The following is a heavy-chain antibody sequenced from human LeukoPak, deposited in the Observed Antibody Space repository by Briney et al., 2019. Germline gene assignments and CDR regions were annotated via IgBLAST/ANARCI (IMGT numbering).Heavy chain of an antibody. CDR1: RGTFSSYA. CDR2: IIPIFGIA. J-gene: IGHJ4*02. V-gene: IGHV1-69*04. Sequence: SVKVSCKASRGTFSSYAISWVRQAPGQGLEWMGRIIPIFGIANYAQKFQGRVTITADKSTSTAYMELSSLRSEDTAVYYCAREPVDTAMVTDSYWGQGTLVTVSS. D-gene: IGHD5-18*01. CDR3: AREPVDTAMVTDSY.